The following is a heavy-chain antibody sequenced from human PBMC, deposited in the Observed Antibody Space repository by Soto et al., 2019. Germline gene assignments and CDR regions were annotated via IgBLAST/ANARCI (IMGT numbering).Heavy chain of an antibody. CDR1: GYTFTDYA. V-gene: IGHV1-3*04. Sequence: QVQLVQSGAEVKKPGASVKVSCTPSGYTFTDYAITWVRQAPGRSLEWMGWVDTGNGKTNYRKIFHDRLTLTTDTLARATTMELNSLKSEDTAVYSCARDDKWKPRGVGAQRDDYVDYWGRGALVIVSS. CDR2: VDTGNGKT. J-gene: IGHJ4*02. D-gene: IGHD1-26*01. CDR3: ARDDKWKPRGVGAQRDDYVDY.